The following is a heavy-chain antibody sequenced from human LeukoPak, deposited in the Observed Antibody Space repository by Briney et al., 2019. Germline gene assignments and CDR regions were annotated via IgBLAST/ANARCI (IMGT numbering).Heavy chain of an antibody. Sequence: RGALRLSCAASGGTFSSYDMNWGGQAPGEGLECVSYISSSGSTIYYADSVKGRFTISRDNAKNSLYLQMNSLRAEDTAVYYCAELGITMIGGVWGKGTTVTISS. CDR3: AELGITMIGGV. CDR1: GGTFSSYD. D-gene: IGHD3-10*02. J-gene: IGHJ6*04. CDR2: ISSSGSTI. V-gene: IGHV3-48*03.